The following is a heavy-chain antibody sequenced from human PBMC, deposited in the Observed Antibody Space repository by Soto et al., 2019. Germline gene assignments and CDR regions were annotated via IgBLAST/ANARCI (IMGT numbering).Heavy chain of an antibody. CDR1: GYTFTSYG. J-gene: IGHJ4*02. CDR2: ISAYNGNT. Sequence: QVQLVQSGAEVKKPGASVKVSCKASGYTFTSYGISWVRQAPGQGLEYMGWISAYNGNTNYAQNLQGRVTMPTDTSTSTAYMELRILRSDDTAVYYWARGGRNTAEAYWGQGTLVTVSS. CDR3: ARGGRNTAEAY. D-gene: IGHD5-18*01. V-gene: IGHV1-18*01.